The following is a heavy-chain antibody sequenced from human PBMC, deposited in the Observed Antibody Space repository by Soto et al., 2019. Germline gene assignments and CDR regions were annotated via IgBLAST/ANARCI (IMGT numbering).Heavy chain of an antibody. V-gene: IGHV3-48*03. D-gene: IGHD2-2*01. CDR2: ISSSGSTI. J-gene: IGHJ3*02. CDR1: GFTFSSYE. Sequence: EVQLVESGGGLVQPGGSLRLSCAASGFTFSSYEMNWVRQAPGKGLEWVSYISSSGSTIYYADSVKGRFTISRDNAKNSLYLQMNSLRAEDTAVYYCARDKGYCSSTSCYRHAFDIWGQGTMVTVSS. CDR3: ARDKGYCSSTSCYRHAFDI.